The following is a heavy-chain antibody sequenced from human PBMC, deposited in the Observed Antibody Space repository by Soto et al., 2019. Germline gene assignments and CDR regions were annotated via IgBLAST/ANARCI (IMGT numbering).Heavy chain of an antibody. V-gene: IGHV4-59*01. D-gene: IGHD1-26*01. CDR3: ARGGSYGEFFDY. Sequence: SETLSLTCTVSGGSMSSNYWTWIRQSPGKGLEWIGYIYYTGSTKYNPSLKSRVTISLDTSKNQFSLRLTSVTSADTAVYYCARGGSYGEFFDYWGQGAQVTVS. CDR2: IYYTGST. CDR1: GGSMSSNY. J-gene: IGHJ4*02.